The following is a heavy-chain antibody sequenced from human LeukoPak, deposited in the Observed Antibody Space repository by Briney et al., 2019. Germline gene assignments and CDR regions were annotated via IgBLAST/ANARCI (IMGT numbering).Heavy chain of an antibody. D-gene: IGHD6-13*01. Sequence: SETLSLTCTVSGGSISSYYWSWVRQPPGKGLEWIGFVYYIGSTNYSPSLKSRVTISVDTSKNQFSLKLRSVTAADTAVYYCARISSSNWYNERGAFDVWGQGTMVTVSS. J-gene: IGHJ3*01. V-gene: IGHV4-59*01. CDR1: GGSISSYY. CDR2: VYYIGST. CDR3: ARISSSNWYNERGAFDV.